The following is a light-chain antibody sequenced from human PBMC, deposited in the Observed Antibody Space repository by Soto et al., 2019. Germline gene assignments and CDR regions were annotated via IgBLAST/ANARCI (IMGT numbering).Light chain of an antibody. J-gene: IGKJ1*01. V-gene: IGKV3-20*01. Sequence: PGEGATLSCRASQSVSSSYIAWYQQRPGQTPSLLIYGASIRDTGIPDRFSGSGSGTDFTLTINRLEPEDFAVYYCQQYGSSPGTFGQGTKVDIK. CDR2: GAS. CDR1: QSVSSSY. CDR3: QQYGSSPGT.